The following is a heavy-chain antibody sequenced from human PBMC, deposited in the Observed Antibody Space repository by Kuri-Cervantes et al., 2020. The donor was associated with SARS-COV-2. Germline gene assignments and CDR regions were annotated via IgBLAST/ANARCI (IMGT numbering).Heavy chain of an antibody. J-gene: IGHJ4*02. V-gene: IGHV3-74*01. CDR1: GFTFSSYW. D-gene: IGHD3-3*01. CDR3: ARGYDFWSGPEYYFDY. Sequence: ETLSLTCAASGFTFSSYWMHWVRQAPGKGLVWVSRINSDGSSTSYADSVKGRFTISRDNAKNTLYLQMNSLKAEDTAVYYCARGYDFWSGPEYYFDYWGQGTLVTVSS. CDR2: INSDGSST.